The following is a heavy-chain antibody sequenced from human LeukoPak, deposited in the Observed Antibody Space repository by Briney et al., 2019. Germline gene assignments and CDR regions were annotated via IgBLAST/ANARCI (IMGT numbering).Heavy chain of an antibody. CDR2: IQVDGKDI. CDR1: GFTFSSYG. CDR3: AREGRYGTSALSAFDI. D-gene: IGHD3-22*01. V-gene: IGHV3-30*02. J-gene: IGHJ3*02. Sequence: PGGSLRLSCAASGFTFSSYGMHWVRQAPGKGLEWVAFIQVDGKDIYYVDSVKGRYTISRDNSKNTMYLQMNSLRVEDTAVYYCAREGRYGTSALSAFDIWGQGTMVTVSS.